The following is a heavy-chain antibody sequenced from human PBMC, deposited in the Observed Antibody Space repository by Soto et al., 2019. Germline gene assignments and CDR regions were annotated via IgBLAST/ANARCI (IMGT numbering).Heavy chain of an antibody. CDR1: GFTFSSYA. CDR2: ISSSGSST. Sequence: EVQLLESRGGLVQPGGSLRLSCAASGFTFSSYAMSWVRQAPGKGLEWVSAISSSGSSTYYADSVKGRFTISRDNSKNTLYLQMNSLRAEDTAVYYCATDTSTWYAGLDYYAMDVWGQGTTVTVS. J-gene: IGHJ6*02. D-gene: IGHD6-13*01. CDR3: ATDTSTWYAGLDYYAMDV. V-gene: IGHV3-23*01.